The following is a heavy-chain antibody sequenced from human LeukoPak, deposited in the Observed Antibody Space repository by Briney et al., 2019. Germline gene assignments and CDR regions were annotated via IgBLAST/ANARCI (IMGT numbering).Heavy chain of an antibody. CDR3: AGHSPGNDDAFDI. Sequence: SETLSLTCTVSGGSISTFYWSWIRQPPGKGLEWIGYIDYSGSTNYNPPLKSRVTMSVDTSKNQFSLKLSSVTAADTAVYYCAGHSPGNDDAFDIWGQGTMVTVSS. J-gene: IGHJ3*02. D-gene: IGHD1-1*01. V-gene: IGHV4-59*08. CDR2: IDYSGST. CDR1: GGSISTFY.